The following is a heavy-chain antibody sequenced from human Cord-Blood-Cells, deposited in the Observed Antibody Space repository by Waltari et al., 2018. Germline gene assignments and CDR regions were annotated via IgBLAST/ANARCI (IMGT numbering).Heavy chain of an antibody. J-gene: IGHJ4*02. CDR2: INHSGST. V-gene: IGHV4-34*01. CDR1: GGSFSGYY. CDR3: ARGAYDSSGYYPEFDY. Sequence: QVQLQQWGAGLLKPSETLSLTCAVYGGSFSGYYWSWIRQPQGKGVEWIGEINHSGSTNYNPSLKSRVTISVDTSKNQFSLKLSSVTAADTAVYYCARGAYDSSGYYPEFDYWGQGTLVTVSS. D-gene: IGHD3-22*01.